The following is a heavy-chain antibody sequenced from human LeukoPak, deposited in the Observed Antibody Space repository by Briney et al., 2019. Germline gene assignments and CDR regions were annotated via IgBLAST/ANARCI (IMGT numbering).Heavy chain of an antibody. CDR3: ARDNQYDFWSGYSLDY. CDR1: GGSISSYY. J-gene: IGHJ4*02. D-gene: IGHD3-3*01. Sequence: PSETLSLTCTVSGGSISSYYWSWIRQPAGKGLEWIGRIHTSGSTKYNPSLKSRVTMSVDTSKEQFSLRLSSVTAADTAVYYCARDNQYDFWSGYSLDYWGQGTLVTVSS. V-gene: IGHV4-4*07. CDR2: IHTSGST.